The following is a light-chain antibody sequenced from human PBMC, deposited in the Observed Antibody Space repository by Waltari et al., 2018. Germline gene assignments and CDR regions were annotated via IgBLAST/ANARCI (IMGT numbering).Light chain of an antibody. J-gene: IGKJ2*01. CDR3: QQYNKSPYT. V-gene: IGKV3-20*01. CDR1: QSLDSTH. Sequence: EIVLTQSPGTLSLSPGERATLSCRASQSLDSTHLAWYQLKPGQAPRLLIYGASSRAAGIPERFSGSGSGTDFTLTISRLEPEDFAVYYCQQYNKSPYTFGQGTKLRIK. CDR2: GAS.